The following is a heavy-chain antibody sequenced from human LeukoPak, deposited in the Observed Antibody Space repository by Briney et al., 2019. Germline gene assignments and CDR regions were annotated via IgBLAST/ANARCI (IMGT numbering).Heavy chain of an antibody. V-gene: IGHV3-66*02. CDR1: GFTVSSNY. CDR3: AKGGLDWGGTGGNAFDI. D-gene: IGHD3/OR15-3a*01. J-gene: IGHJ3*02. Sequence: PGGSLRLSCAASGFTVSSNYMSWVRQAPGKGLEWVSVIYSGGSTYYADSVKGRFTISRDNSKNTLYLQMDSLRADDTAVYYCAKGGLDWGGTGGNAFDIWGQGTMVTVSS. CDR2: IYSGGST.